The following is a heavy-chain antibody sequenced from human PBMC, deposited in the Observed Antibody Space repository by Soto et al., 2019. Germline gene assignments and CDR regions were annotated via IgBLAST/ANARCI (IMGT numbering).Heavy chain of an antibody. CDR1: GFTFTSSA. CDR2: IAVGSGNT. D-gene: IGHD3-3*01. CDR3: AADHSSIFGVVMNYYYYGMDV. V-gene: IGHV1-58*01. Sequence: SVKVSCKASGFTFTSSAVQWVPQARGQRLEWIGWIAVGSGNTNYAQKFQERVTITRDMSTSTAYMELSSLRSEDTAVYYCAADHSSIFGVVMNYYYYGMDVWGQGTTVTVSS. J-gene: IGHJ6*02.